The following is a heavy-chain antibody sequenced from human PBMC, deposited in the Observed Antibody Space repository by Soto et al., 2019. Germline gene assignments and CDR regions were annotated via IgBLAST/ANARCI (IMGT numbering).Heavy chain of an antibody. D-gene: IGHD3-3*01. CDR3: ARVGRSGYYYYYYMDV. V-gene: IGHV3-74*01. J-gene: IGHJ6*03. CDR1: GFTFSSYG. Sequence: PGGSLRLSCAASGFTFSSYGRHWVRQAPGKGLVWVSRINSNGSSTSYADSVKGRFTISRENAKNKLYLQMNSLRAEDTVVYYCARVGRSGYYYYYYMDVWGKGTTVTVSS. CDR2: INSNGSST.